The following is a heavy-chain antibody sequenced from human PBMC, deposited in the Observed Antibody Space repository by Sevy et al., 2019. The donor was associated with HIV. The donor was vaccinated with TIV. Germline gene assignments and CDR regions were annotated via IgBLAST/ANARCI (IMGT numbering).Heavy chain of an antibody. V-gene: IGHV3-48*01. J-gene: IGHJ4*02. CDR1: GFTFRTYS. D-gene: IGHD6-19*01. Sequence: GGSLRLSCAASGFTFRTYSMNWVRQAPGKGLEWLSYISRSSRTIYYADSVEGRFTISRDNAKNSMYLQINSLRAEDTAMYYCARAYSGGWPQGAWTDYWGQGTLVTVSS. CDR2: ISRSSRTI. CDR3: ARAYSGGWPQGAWTDY.